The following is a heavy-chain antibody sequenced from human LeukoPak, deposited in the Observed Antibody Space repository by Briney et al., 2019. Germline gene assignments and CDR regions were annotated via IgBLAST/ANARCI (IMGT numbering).Heavy chain of an antibody. Sequence: SETLSLTCTVSDGSISSHYWSWIRQPPGKGLEWIGYIYYSGSTNYNPSLKSRVTISVDTSKNQFSLKLSSVTAADTAVYYCARVSGYKARTFDYWGQGTLVTVSS. CDR2: IYYSGST. CDR1: DGSISSHY. D-gene: IGHD5-12*01. CDR3: ARVSGYKARTFDY. J-gene: IGHJ4*02. V-gene: IGHV4-59*11.